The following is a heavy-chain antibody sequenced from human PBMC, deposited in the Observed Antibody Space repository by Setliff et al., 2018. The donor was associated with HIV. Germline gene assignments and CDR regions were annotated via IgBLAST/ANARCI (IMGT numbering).Heavy chain of an antibody. CDR1: GFTFSHVW. CDR3: TTAPFGLLRYFDWLSYYFDY. D-gene: IGHD3-9*01. CDR2: IKSKTDGGTT. Sequence: AGGSLRLSCAASGFTFSHVWMSWVRQAPGKGLEWVGRIKSKTDGGTTDYAAPVKGRFTISRDDSKNTLYLQMNSLKTEDTAVYYCTTAPFGLLRYFDWLSYYFDYWGQGTLVTVSS. V-gene: IGHV3-15*01. J-gene: IGHJ4*02.